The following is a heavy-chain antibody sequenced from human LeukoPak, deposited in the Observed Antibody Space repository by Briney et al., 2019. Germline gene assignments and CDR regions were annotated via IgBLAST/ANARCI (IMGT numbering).Heavy chain of an antibody. CDR2: IYISGST. D-gene: IGHD6-13*01. J-gene: IGHJ4*02. V-gene: IGHV4-4*07. Sequence: SETLSLTCTVSGGSISSYYWSWIRQPAGKGLEWIGRIYISGSTNYNPSLKSRVTMSVDTSKNQFSLKLSSVTAADTAVYYCARVGSGIAAAGTVDYWGQGTLVTVSS. CDR1: GGSISSYY. CDR3: ARVGSGIAAAGTVDY.